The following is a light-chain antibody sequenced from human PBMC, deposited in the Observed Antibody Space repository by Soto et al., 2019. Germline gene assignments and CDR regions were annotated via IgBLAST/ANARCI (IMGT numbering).Light chain of an antibody. Sequence: DIHINESPSTLSAYLGDRVKITCRASQSFTRWLAWYQQKPGKAPKLLISDASSLESGVPSRFSGSGSGTEFTLTISGLQPDDFATYYCQHYRLYSPWTFCQVTKVDI. J-gene: IGKJ1*01. CDR2: DAS. CDR1: QSFTRW. CDR3: QHYRLYSPWT. V-gene: IGKV1-5*01.